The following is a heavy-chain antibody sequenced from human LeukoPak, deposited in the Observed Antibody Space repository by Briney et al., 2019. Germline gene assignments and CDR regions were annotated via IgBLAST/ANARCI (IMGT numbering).Heavy chain of an antibody. CDR3: AKDSWEVGATSEIDY. Sequence: PGGSLRLSCAASGFTFSSYGMHWVRQAPGKGLEWVAFIRYDGSSKYYADSVKGRFTISRDNSKNTLYLQMNSLRAEDTAVYYCAKDSWEVGATSEIDYWGQGTLVTVSS. V-gene: IGHV3-30*02. D-gene: IGHD1-26*01. CDR2: IRYDGSSK. J-gene: IGHJ4*02. CDR1: GFTFSSYG.